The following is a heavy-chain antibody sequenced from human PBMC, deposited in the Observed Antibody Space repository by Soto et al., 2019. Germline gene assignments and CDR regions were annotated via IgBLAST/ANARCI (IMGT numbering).Heavy chain of an antibody. CDR1: GFTFSSYA. CDR3: ARDREGYCSGGSCYSGGY. D-gene: IGHD2-15*01. Sequence: QVQLVESGGGVVQPGRSLRLSCAASGFTFSSYAMHWVRQAPGKGLEWVAVISYDGSNKYYAGSVKGRFTISRDNSKNTLYLQMNSLRAEDTAVYYCARDREGYCSGGSCYSGGYWGQGTLVTVSS. CDR2: ISYDGSNK. J-gene: IGHJ4*02. V-gene: IGHV3-30-3*01.